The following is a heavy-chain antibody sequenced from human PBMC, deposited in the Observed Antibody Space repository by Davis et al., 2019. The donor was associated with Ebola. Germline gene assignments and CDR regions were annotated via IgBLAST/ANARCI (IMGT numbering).Heavy chain of an antibody. CDR2: IWYDGSNK. Sequence: PGGSLRLSCAASGFTFSSYGMHWVRQAPGKGLEWVAVIWYDGSNKYYADSVKGRFTISRDNSKNTLYLQMNSLRAEDTAVYYCARDSYYDSSGRLFYYGMDVWGQGTTVTVSS. CDR1: GFTFSSYG. J-gene: IGHJ6*02. CDR3: ARDSYYDSSGRLFYYGMDV. D-gene: IGHD3-22*01. V-gene: IGHV3-33*01.